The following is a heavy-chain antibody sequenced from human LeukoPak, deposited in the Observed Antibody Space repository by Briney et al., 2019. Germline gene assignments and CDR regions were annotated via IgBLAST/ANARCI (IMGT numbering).Heavy chain of an antibody. CDR1: GFTFSSYW. J-gene: IGHJ4*02. CDR2: IDGDGSST. Sequence: GSLLLSCAAAGFTFSSYWMHWGRQAPGKGLGVVSRIDGDGSSTSYADSVKGLFTISRNNAKNSLYLQMTSLRAADTAVYYCARRASAALKSAFDYWGQGTLVTVSS. CDR3: ARRASAALKSAFDY. V-gene: IGHV3-74*01. D-gene: IGHD6-13*01.